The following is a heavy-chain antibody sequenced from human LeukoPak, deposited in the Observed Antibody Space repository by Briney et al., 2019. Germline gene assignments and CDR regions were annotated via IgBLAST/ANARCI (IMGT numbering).Heavy chain of an antibody. CDR3: TRESGSGSFGFDY. D-gene: IGHD3-10*01. CDR2: IRSKAYGGTT. J-gene: IGHJ4*02. CDR1: GFTFGDYA. V-gene: IGHV3-49*04. Sequence: TGGSLRLSCAASGFTFGDYAMSWVRQAPGKGLEWVGFIRSKAYGGTTEYAASVKGRFTISRDDSKSIAYLQMNSLKTEDTAVYYCTRESGSGSFGFDYWGQGTLVTVSS.